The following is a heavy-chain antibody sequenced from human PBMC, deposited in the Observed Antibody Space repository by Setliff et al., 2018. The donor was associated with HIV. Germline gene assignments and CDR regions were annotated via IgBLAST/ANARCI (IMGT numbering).Heavy chain of an antibody. CDR2: ISPNTGDT. J-gene: IGHJ5*02. Sequence: ASVKVSCKASGYTFTDYYIHWVRQAPGQGLEWIGWISPNTGDTGIALKFQGRVTMPRDTSTSTTHLELDRLTYDDTAIYYCARGGYYTSGTLFDPWAQGTLVTVSS. CDR3: ARGGYYTSGTLFDP. D-gene: IGHD3-10*01. CDR1: GYTFTDYY. V-gene: IGHV1-2*02.